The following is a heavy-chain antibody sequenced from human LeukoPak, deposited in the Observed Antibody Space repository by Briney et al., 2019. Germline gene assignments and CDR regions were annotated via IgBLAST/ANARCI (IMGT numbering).Heavy chain of an antibody. V-gene: IGHV1-2*02. CDR3: AREDGGATGYTFDY. Sequence: ASVKVSCKASGYTFTGYYMHWVRQAPGQGLEWMGWINPNSGGTNYAQKFQSRVTMTRDTSISTAYMELSRLRSDDTAVYYCAREDGGATGYTFDYWGQGTLVTVSS. J-gene: IGHJ4*02. D-gene: IGHD1-26*01. CDR2: INPNSGGT. CDR1: GYTFTGYY.